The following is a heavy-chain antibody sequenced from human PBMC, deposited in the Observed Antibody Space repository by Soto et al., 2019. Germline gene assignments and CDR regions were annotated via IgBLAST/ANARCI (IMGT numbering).Heavy chain of an antibody. D-gene: IGHD1-26*01. CDR1: GGTFNSYA. Sequence: QVLLVQSGAEVRKPGSSVNVSCKASGGTFNSYAISSVRQAPGQGLEWMGGIIPDFGTGNSAQKFRGRVSIIADASTTTVYMGLSGLTSEDTAVYYCARERGGYNRGDFEFWGQGTQVTVSS. J-gene: IGHJ4*02. CDR2: IIPDFGTG. CDR3: ARERGGYNRGDFEF. V-gene: IGHV1-69*01.